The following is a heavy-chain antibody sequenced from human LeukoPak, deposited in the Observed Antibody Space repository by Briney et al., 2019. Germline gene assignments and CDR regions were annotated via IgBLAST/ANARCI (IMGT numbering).Heavy chain of an antibody. V-gene: IGHV3-30*02. J-gene: IGHJ4*02. Sequence: GGSLRLSCAASGFTFSSYGMHWVRQAPGTGLEWVAFIRYDGGNKYYADSVKGRFTISRDNSKNTLYLQMNSLRAEDTAVYYCARGGSGSLYYFDYWGQGTLVTVSS. CDR1: GFTFSSYG. CDR2: IRYDGGNK. CDR3: ARGGSGSLYYFDY. D-gene: IGHD3-22*01.